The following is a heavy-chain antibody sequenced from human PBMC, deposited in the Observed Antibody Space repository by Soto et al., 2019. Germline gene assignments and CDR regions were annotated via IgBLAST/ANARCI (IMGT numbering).Heavy chain of an antibody. J-gene: IGHJ1*01. CDR1: GFTFSSYG. D-gene: IGHD3-22*01. V-gene: IGHV3-30*18. CDR2: ISYDGSNK. Sequence: VQLVESGGGVVQPGRSLRLSCAASGFTFSSYGMHWVRQAPGKGLEWVAVISYDGSNKYYADSVKGRFTISRDNSKNTLYLQMNSLRAEDTAVYYCAKPADYYDSSGSAEYFQHWGQGTLVTVSS. CDR3: AKPADYYDSSGSAEYFQH.